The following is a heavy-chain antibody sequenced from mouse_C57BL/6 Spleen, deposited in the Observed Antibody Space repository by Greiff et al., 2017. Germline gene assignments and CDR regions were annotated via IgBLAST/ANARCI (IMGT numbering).Heavy chain of an antibody. CDR3: ARANDLYWYCDV. D-gene: IGHD2-3*01. V-gene: IGHV1-69*01. J-gene: IGHJ1*03. Sequence: QVQLQQPGAELVMPGASVKLSCKASGYTFTSYWMHWVKQRPGQGLEWIGEIDPSDSYTNYNQKFKGKSTLTVDKSSSTAYMQLSSLTSEDSAVYYCARANDLYWYCDVWGTGTTVTVSS. CDR2: IDPSDSYT. CDR1: GYTFTSYW.